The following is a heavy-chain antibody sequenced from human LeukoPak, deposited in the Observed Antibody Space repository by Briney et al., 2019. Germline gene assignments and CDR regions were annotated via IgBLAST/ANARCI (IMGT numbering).Heavy chain of an antibody. CDR2: IKSKSDGGTT. CDR1: GFTVSNAW. V-gene: IGHV3-15*01. D-gene: IGHD3-22*01. CDR3: LXYYDSNGYQADY. Sequence: SGGSLRLSCAASGFTVSNAWMSWVRQAPGKGLEWLGRIKSKSDGGTTDSAAPVKGRFTIARDDLRNTVYLQMNSLKAEDTAVYXVLXYYDSNGYQADYWGQGTLVTVSS. J-gene: IGHJ4*02.